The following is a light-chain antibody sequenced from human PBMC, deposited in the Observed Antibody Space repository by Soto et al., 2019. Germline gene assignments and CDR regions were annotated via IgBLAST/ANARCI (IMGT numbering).Light chain of an antibody. CDR2: GNS. Sequence: QSVLTQPPSVSGAPGQRVTISCTGSSSNIGAGYDVHWYQQLPGTAPKLLIYGNSNRPSGVPDRFSGSKSCTSASLAITGLQAEDEADYYCQSYDSSLSGLGVFGGGTKLTVL. CDR3: QSYDSSLSGLGV. CDR1: SSNIGAGYD. V-gene: IGLV1-40*01. J-gene: IGLJ3*02.